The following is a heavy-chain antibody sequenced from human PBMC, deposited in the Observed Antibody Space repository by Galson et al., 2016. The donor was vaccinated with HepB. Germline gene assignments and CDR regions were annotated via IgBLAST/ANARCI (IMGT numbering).Heavy chain of an antibody. CDR3: ASNTYSYDKTGTHYVNFFHY. Sequence: SLRLSCAASDSTFRRYAMHWVRQSPDKGLEWVAVITFDGSNKYYADSMKGRFSISRDNSKNTLYLEMNSLRTEDAAVYYCASNTYSYDKTGTHYVNFFHYWGQGTRVTVSS. V-gene: IGHV3-30-3*01. D-gene: IGHD1-7*01. CDR2: ITFDGSNK. J-gene: IGHJ4*02. CDR1: DSTFRRYA.